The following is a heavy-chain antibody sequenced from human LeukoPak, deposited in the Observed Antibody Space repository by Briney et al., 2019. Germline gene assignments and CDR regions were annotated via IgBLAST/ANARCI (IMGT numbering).Heavy chain of an antibody. CDR1: GFTFTIYG. CDR3: ARDPGDYYGSGSSDAFDI. J-gene: IGHJ3*02. V-gene: IGHV3-21*01. CDR2: ISSSGSDI. D-gene: IGHD3-10*01. Sequence: GGSLRLSCAASGFTFTIYGMNWVRQAPGKGLEWVSSISSSGSDIYYADSVKGRFTFSRDNAKNLLYLQMNSLRAEDTAVYYCARDPGDYYGSGSSDAFDIWGQGTMVTVSS.